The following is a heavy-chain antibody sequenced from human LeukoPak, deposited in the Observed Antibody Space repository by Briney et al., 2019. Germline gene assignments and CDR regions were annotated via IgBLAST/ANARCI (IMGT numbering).Heavy chain of an antibody. Sequence: GGSLRLSCAASGFTFSTSAMTWVRQSPGKGLEWVSGIGNSAGSTYYADSVKGRFTISRDNSKNTLYLQMNSLRDEDTAVYYCAKVGRADDYYFDYWGQGTRVTVSS. J-gene: IGHJ4*02. D-gene: IGHD3-16*01. CDR3: AKVGRADDYYFDY. CDR1: GFTFSTSA. CDR2: IGNSAGST. V-gene: IGHV3-23*01.